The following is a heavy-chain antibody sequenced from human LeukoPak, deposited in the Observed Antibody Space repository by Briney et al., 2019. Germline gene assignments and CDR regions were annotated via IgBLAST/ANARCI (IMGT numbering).Heavy chain of an antibody. D-gene: IGHD7-27*01. V-gene: IGHV1-2*06. Sequence: EASVKVSCKASGYTFTTFDISWVRQAPGQGLEWMGRINPNSGGTNYAQKFQGRVTMTRDTSISTAYMDLSRLTSDDTAVYYCAREVSGDPGDHWGQGALVTVSS. J-gene: IGHJ4*02. CDR3: AREVSGDPGDH. CDR1: GYTFTTFD. CDR2: INPNSGGT.